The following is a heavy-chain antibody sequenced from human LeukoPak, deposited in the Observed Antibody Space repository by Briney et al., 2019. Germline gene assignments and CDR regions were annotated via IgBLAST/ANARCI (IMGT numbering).Heavy chain of an antibody. D-gene: IGHD3-9*01. Sequence: ASVKVSCKASGYTFTSYGISWLRQARGQGLEWMGWISAYNGNTNYAQKLQGRVTMTTDTSTSTAYMELRSLRSDDTAVYYCAIIRYFDWANWFDPWGQGTLVTVSS. CDR1: GYTFTSYG. CDR3: AIIRYFDWANWFDP. V-gene: IGHV1-18*01. CDR2: ISAYNGNT. J-gene: IGHJ5*02.